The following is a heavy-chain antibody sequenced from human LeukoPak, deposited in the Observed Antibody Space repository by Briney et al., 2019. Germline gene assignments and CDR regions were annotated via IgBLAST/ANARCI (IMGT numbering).Heavy chain of an antibody. V-gene: IGHV1-2*02. Sequence: ASVTVSCKASGYTFTGYYMHWVRQAPGQGLEWMGWINPNSGGTNYAQKFQGRVTMTRDTSISTAYMELSRLRSDDTAVYYCARSFGYYDSSGYFDYWGQGTLVTVSS. CDR2: INPNSGGT. J-gene: IGHJ4*02. CDR1: GYTFTGYY. CDR3: ARSFGYYDSSGYFDY. D-gene: IGHD3-22*01.